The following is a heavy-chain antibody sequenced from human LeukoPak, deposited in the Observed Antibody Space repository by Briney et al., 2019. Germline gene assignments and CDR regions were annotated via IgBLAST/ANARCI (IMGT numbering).Heavy chain of an antibody. CDR2: IYYSGST. V-gene: IGHV4-39*07. CDR1: GGSISSSSYY. D-gene: IGHD3-10*01. Sequence: PSETLSLTCTVSGGSISSSSYYWGWIRQPPGKGLEWIGSIYYSGSTYYNPSLKSRVTISVDTSKNQFSLKLSSVTAADTAVYYCARDRLWFGEGTEYFQHWGQGTLVTVSS. J-gene: IGHJ1*01. CDR3: ARDRLWFGEGTEYFQH.